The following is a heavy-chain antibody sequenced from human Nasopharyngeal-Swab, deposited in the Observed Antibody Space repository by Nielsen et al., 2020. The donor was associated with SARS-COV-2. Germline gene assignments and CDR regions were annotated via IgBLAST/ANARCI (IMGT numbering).Heavy chain of an antibody. CDR2: INPNSGGT. V-gene: IGHV1-2*04. CDR1: GYTFTGYY. CDR3: ARGYQLDLVATLDLGMDV. D-gene: IGHD5-12*01. J-gene: IGHJ6*02. Sequence: ASVKVSCKASGYTFTGYYMHWVRQAPGQGLEWMGWINPNSGGTNYALKFQGWVTMTRDTSISTAYMELSRLRSDDTAVYYCARGYQLDLVATLDLGMDVWGQGTTVTVSS.